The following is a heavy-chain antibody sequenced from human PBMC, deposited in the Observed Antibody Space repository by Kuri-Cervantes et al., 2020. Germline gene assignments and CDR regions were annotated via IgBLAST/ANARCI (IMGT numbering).Heavy chain of an antibody. D-gene: IGHD2-2*01. Sequence: GGSLRLSCAASGFTFSSYGMHWVRQAPGKGLEWVAVIWYDGSNKYYADSVKGRFTISRDNSKNTLYLQMNSLRAEDTAVYYCARVGSSYAHSGDAFDIWGQGTMVTDSS. CDR3: ARVGSSYAHSGDAFDI. CDR2: IWYDGSNK. CDR1: GFTFSSYG. J-gene: IGHJ3*02. V-gene: IGHV3-33*01.